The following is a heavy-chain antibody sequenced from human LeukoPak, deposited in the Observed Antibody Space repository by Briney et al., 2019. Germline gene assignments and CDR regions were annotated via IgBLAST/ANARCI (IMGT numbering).Heavy chain of an antibody. D-gene: IGHD1-1*01. CDR3: ARGLERPFPEDY. Sequence: SVKVSCKASGGTFSSYAISWVRQAPGQGLGWMGGIIPIFGTANYAQKFQGRVTITADESTSTAYMELSSLRSEDTAVYYCARGLERPFPEDYWGQGTLVTVSS. V-gene: IGHV1-69*13. CDR1: GGTFSSYA. J-gene: IGHJ4*02. CDR2: IIPIFGTA.